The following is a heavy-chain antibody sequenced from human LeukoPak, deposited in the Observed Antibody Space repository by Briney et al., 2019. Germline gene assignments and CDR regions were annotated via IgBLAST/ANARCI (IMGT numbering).Heavy chain of an antibody. J-gene: IGHJ6*02. CDR2: ISGSGDST. D-gene: IGHD2/OR15-2a*01. CDR3: ARGLSRAMDV. V-gene: IGHV3-23*01. Sequence: GGSLRLSCAASKFTFSSYAMNWVRQAPGKGLEWVSVISGSGDSTDYADSVKGRFTVSRDNSKNTLYLQMNSLRAEDTALYYCARGLSRAMDVWGQGTTVTVSS. CDR1: KFTFSSYA.